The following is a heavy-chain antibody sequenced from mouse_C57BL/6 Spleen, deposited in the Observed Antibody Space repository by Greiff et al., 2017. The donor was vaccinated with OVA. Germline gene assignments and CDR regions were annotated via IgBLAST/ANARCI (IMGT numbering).Heavy chain of an antibody. Sequence: QVQLKQSGAELARPGASVKLSCKASGYTFTSYGISWVKQRTGQGLEWIGEIYPRSGNTYYNEKFKGKATLTADKSSSTAYMELRSLTSEDSAVYFCARWELYGYFDVWGTGTTVTVSS. CDR2: IYPRSGNT. D-gene: IGHD2-3*01. J-gene: IGHJ1*03. CDR1: GYTFTSYG. CDR3: ARWELYGYFDV. V-gene: IGHV1-81*01.